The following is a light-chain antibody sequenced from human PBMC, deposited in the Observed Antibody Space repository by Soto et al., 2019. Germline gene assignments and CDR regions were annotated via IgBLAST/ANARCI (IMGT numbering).Light chain of an antibody. V-gene: IGKV1-6*01. J-gene: IGKJ1*01. CDR2: ATS. CDR3: LQDFNYQWT. CDR1: QDIRSD. Sequence: AIQVTQSPSSLSASVGDRVTITCRASQDIRSDLGWYQQKPGKAPKLLIFATSTLQSGVPSRFSGTGSGTDFTLTISSLQPEDFATYYCLQDFNYQWTFDQGTKVDIK.